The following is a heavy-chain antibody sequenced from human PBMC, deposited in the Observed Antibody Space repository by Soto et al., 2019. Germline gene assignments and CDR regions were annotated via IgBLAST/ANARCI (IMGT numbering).Heavy chain of an antibody. CDR1: GGTFSTSA. Sequence: QVQVVQSGAEVKKPGSSVKVSCKTSGGTFSTSAISWVRQAPGQGLEWMGGIMPIFRTADYAQRFQGRVTITADESASTAYLELRSLTSEDTAIYYWARYKDRAQLVWNYYYIMDGWGQGTTVTVTS. J-gene: IGHJ6*02. CDR2: IMPIFRTA. CDR3: ARYKDRAQLVWNYYYIMDG. V-gene: IGHV1-69*12. D-gene: IGHD1-1*01.